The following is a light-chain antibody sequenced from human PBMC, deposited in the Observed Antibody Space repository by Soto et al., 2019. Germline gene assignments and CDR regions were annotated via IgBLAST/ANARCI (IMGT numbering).Light chain of an antibody. J-gene: IGKJ1*01. CDR1: QSISSW. Sequence: DSQMTQSPATLSASVGDRVAITCRGSQSISSWLAGDQQKPGKAPKLLIYKASTLTTGVPSRFSGSGSGTEFTLTISSLQPDDFATYYCQHYNSYSEAFGQGTKVDIK. V-gene: IGKV1-5*03. CDR2: KAS. CDR3: QHYNSYSEA.